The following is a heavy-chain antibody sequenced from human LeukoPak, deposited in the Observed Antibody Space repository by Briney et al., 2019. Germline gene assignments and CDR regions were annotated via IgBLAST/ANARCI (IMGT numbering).Heavy chain of an antibody. CDR1: GGSFSGYY. Sequence: PSETLSLTCAVYGGSFSGYYWSWIRQPPGKGLEWIGEINHSGSTNYNPSLKSRVTISVDTSKNQFSLKLSSVTAADTAVYYCARRRITMVRAPFDPWGQGTLVAVSS. CDR3: ARRRITMVRAPFDP. J-gene: IGHJ5*02. CDR2: INHSGST. D-gene: IGHD3-10*01. V-gene: IGHV4-34*01.